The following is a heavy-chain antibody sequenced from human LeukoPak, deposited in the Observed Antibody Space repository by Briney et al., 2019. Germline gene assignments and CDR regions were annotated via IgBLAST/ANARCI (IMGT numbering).Heavy chain of an antibody. CDR3: ALRDSSGYYPDY. J-gene: IGHJ4*02. V-gene: IGHV4-34*01. CDR1: GGSFSGYY. CDR2: INHSGST. D-gene: IGHD3-22*01. Sequence: SETLSLTCAVYGGSFSGYYWSWIRQPPGKGLEWIGEINHSGSTNYNPSLKSRVTISVDTSKNQFPLKLSSVTAADTAVYYCALRDSSGYYPDYWGQGTLVTVSS.